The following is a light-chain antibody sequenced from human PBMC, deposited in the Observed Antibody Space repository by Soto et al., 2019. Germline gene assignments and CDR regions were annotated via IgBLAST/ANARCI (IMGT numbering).Light chain of an antibody. CDR1: SSNIGRNF. V-gene: IGLV1-47*01. CDR2: RDT. Sequence: QSVLTQPPSASGTPGQRVSISCSGSSSNIGRNFVYWYQQLPGTAPKLIIFRDTQRPSGVPDRFSGSKSGTSASLAITGLQPEDEGDYYCQSYDNTLSARYVFGTGTKVTVL. J-gene: IGLJ1*01. CDR3: QSYDNTLSARYV.